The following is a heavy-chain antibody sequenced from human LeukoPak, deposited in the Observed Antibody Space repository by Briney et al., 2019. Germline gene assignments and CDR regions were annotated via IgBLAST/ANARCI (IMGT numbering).Heavy chain of an antibody. CDR3: ARGRAGVGY. V-gene: IGHV4-31*03. CDR1: GGSISSVGYY. D-gene: IGHD6-19*01. Sequence: SETLSLTCTVSGGSISSVGYYWSWIRQHPGKGLEWIGYIYYSGSTYYNPSLKSRVTISVDTSKNQFSLKLSSVAAADTAVYYCARGRAGVGYWGQGTLVTVSS. CDR2: IYYSGST. J-gene: IGHJ4*02.